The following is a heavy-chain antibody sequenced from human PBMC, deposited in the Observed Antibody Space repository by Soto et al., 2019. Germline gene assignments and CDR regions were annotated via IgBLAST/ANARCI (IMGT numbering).Heavy chain of an antibody. J-gene: IGHJ4*02. CDR2: ISGSGDST. CDR3: AQGRGLVSPHY. Sequence: GGSLRLSCGASGFTFSSHAMTWVPQAPGKGLEWVSAISGSGDSTYYADPVKGRFTISRDNSKNTMFLQINSLRAEDTAVYYCAQGRGLVSPHYWGQGTLVTVSS. CDR1: GFTFSSHA. V-gene: IGHV3-23*01. D-gene: IGHD3-9*01.